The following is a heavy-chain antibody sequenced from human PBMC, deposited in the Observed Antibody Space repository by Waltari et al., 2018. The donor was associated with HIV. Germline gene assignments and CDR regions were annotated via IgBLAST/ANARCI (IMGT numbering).Heavy chain of an antibody. V-gene: IGHV4-39*07. CDR1: GASMRSSSYF. D-gene: IGHD1-26*01. Sequence: QVKLQESGPGLVKPSETLSLTCVVSGASMRSSSYFWGWIRQAPGKGLEWIGSMFYTGSSYYNPSLKSRVNISIDTLNNQFSRKMTSVTAADTAVYYCARDWDVTTACMDVWGHGTTVTVSS. J-gene: IGHJ6*02. CDR3: ARDWDVTTACMDV. CDR2: MFYTGSS.